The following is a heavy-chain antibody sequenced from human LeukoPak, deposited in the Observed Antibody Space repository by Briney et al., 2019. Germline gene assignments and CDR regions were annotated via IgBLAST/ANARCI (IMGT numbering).Heavy chain of an antibody. CDR2: IYTSGNT. Sequence: PSETLSLTCTVSGGSISNYYWGWIRQPAGKGLEWIGRIYTSGNTNYSPSLKSRVTMSVDTSENQFSLKLSSMTAADTAVYYCARGYGYQNFDYWGQGTLVTVSS. D-gene: IGHD5-24*01. CDR3: ARGYGYQNFDY. CDR1: GGSISNYY. V-gene: IGHV4-4*07. J-gene: IGHJ4*02.